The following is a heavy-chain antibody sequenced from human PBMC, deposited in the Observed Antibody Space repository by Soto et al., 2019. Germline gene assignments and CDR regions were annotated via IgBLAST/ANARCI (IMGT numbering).Heavy chain of an antibody. V-gene: IGHV4-59*08. CDR3: ARQLYDILTGLYYGMDV. Sequence: SETLSLTCTVSGGSISSYYWSWIRQPPGKGLEWIGYIYYSGSTNYNPSLKSRVTISVDTSKNQFSLKLSSVTAADTAVYYCARQLYDILTGLYYGMDVWGQGTTVTVS. J-gene: IGHJ6*02. D-gene: IGHD3-9*01. CDR2: IYYSGST. CDR1: GGSISSYY.